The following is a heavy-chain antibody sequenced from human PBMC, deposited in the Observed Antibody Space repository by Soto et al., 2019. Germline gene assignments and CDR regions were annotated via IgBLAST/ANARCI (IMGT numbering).Heavy chain of an antibody. Sequence: TLSLTCTVSGASMSSGGYYWTWIRQSPGKGLEWIGYIYYSGSTYYNPSLESRVAISLDTSRSQFSLTLHSVTAADTAIYYCARDRHNNFFDPWGQGTLVTVSS. CDR1: GASMSSGGYY. V-gene: IGHV4-31*03. D-gene: IGHD6-6*01. CDR3: ARDRHNNFFDP. CDR2: IYYSGST. J-gene: IGHJ5*02.